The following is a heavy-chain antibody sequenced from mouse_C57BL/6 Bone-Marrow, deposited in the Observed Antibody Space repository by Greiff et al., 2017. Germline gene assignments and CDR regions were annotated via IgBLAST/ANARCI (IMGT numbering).Heavy chain of an antibody. J-gene: IGHJ2*01. CDR1: GYTFTSYW. CDR3: ARGWLLRFDY. Sequence: QVHVKQSGAELVKPGASVKLSCKASGYTFTSYWMHWVKQRPGQGLEWIGMIHPNSGSTNYNEKFKSKATLTVDKSSSTAYMQLSSLTSEDSAVYYCARGWLLRFDYWGQGTTLTVSS. V-gene: IGHV1-64*01. D-gene: IGHD2-3*01. CDR2: IHPNSGST.